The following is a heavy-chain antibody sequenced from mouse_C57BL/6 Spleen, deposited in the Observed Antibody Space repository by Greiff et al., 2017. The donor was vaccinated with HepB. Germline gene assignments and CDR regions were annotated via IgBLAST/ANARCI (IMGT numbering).Heavy chain of an antibody. CDR1: GFTFSSYT. D-gene: IGHD2-1*01. CDR3: ASLIYYGNHAYFDY. CDR2: ISGGGGNT. J-gene: IGHJ2*01. Sequence: EVQGVESGGGLVKPGGSLKLSCAASGFTFSSYTMSWVRQTPEKRLEWVATISGGGGNTYYPDSVKGRFTISRDNAKNTLYLQMSSLRSEDTALYYCASLIYYGNHAYFDYWGQGTTLTVSS. V-gene: IGHV5-9*01.